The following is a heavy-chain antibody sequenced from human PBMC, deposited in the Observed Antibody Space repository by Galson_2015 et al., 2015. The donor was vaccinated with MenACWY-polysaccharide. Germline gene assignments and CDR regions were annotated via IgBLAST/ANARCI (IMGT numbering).Heavy chain of an antibody. CDR1: GFTFSDYY. CDR2: ISDSGSAI. Sequence: SLRLSCAASGFTFSDYYMHWIRQAPGKGLEWVSYISDSGSAIYFADSVKGRFIISRDNAKNSLYLQMNSLRAEDTAVYFCARDPRGARSSYFDNWGQGIQVTDSS. V-gene: IGHV3-11*01. CDR3: ARDPRGARSSYFDN. D-gene: IGHD3-10*01. J-gene: IGHJ4*02.